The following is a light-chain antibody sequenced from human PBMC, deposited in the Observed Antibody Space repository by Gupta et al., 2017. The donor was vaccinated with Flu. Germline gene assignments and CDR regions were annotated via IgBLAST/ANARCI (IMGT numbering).Light chain of an antibody. CDR1: QSVLYSSNNRNY. CDR2: WAS. Sequence: DIVMTQSPDSLAVSLGERATINCKSSQSVLYSSNNRNYLAWYQQKPGQPPKVLIYWASTRESGVPDRFSGSGSGTEFTLTISSLQAEDVAVYYCQQYYRTPLTFGQGTKLEI. CDR3: QQYYRTPLT. J-gene: IGKJ2*01. V-gene: IGKV4-1*01.